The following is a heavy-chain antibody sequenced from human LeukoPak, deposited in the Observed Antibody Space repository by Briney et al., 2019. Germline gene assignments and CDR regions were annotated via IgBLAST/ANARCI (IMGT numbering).Heavy chain of an antibody. Sequence: GSLRLSCAASGFTFSSYAMSWIRQPPGKGLEWIGEINHSGSTNYNPSLKSRVTISVDTSKNQFSLKLSSVTAADTAVYYCARGSGDGYNFVYWGQGTLVTVSS. CDR2: INHSGST. D-gene: IGHD5-24*01. V-gene: IGHV4-34*01. CDR1: GFTFSSYA. J-gene: IGHJ4*02. CDR3: ARGSGDGYNFVY.